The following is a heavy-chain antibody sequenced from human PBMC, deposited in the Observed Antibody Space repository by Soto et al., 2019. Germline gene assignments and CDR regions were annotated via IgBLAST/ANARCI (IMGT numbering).Heavy chain of an antibody. CDR1: GGTFSSYA. CDR2: IIPIFGTA. J-gene: IGHJ6*02. CDR3: ARPHCTNGVCYPYYYYYGMDV. Sequence: SVKVSCKASGGTFSSYAISWVRQAPGQGLEWMGGIIPIFGTANYAQKFQGRVTITADKSASTAYMELSSLRSEDTAVYYCARPHCTNGVCYPYYYYYGMDVWGQGTTVTVSS. D-gene: IGHD2-8*01. V-gene: IGHV1-69*06.